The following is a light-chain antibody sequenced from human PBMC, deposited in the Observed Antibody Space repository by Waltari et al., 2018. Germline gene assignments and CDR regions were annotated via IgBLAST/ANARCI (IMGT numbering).Light chain of an antibody. Sequence: QSVLTQPPSASGTPGQRVTISCSGSSSNIGRTTVNWYQQLPGTAPKPLIYSNNQRPSGVPDRFSGSKSGTSASLAISGLQSEDEADYYCAAWDDSLNGLWVFGGGTKLTVL. J-gene: IGLJ3*02. V-gene: IGLV1-44*01. CDR2: SNN. CDR1: SSNIGRTT. CDR3: AAWDDSLNGLWV.